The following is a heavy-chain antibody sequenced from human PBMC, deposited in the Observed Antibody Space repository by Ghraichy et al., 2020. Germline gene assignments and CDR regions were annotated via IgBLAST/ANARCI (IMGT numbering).Heavy chain of an antibody. D-gene: IGHD5-18*01. V-gene: IGHV3-53*01. CDR2: IYRGGNT. Sequence: GGSLRLSCAASGFTVSNNYMSWVRQAPGKGLEWVSVIYRGGNTYYADSVKGRFTISRDNSKNTVYLQMNSLRAEDTAVYYCAREHTAMNSAFDIWGQGTMGTVSS. J-gene: IGHJ3*02. CDR3: AREHTAMNSAFDI. CDR1: GFTVSNNY.